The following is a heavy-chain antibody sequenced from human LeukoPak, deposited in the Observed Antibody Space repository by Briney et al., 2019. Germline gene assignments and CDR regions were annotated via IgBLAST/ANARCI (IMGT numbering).Heavy chain of an antibody. CDR1: GFTFSSYG. J-gene: IGHJ4*02. D-gene: IGHD2-2*01. Sequence: TGGSLRLSCAASGFTFSSYGMHWVRQAPGKGLDWVAFIQYDGSNKYYADSVRGRFTISRDNSKNTLYLQMNSLRAEDTAVYYCAKDMGTHCSSPSCPTPLDYWGQGTLVTVSS. CDR2: IQYDGSNK. CDR3: AKDMGTHCSSPSCPTPLDY. V-gene: IGHV3-30*02.